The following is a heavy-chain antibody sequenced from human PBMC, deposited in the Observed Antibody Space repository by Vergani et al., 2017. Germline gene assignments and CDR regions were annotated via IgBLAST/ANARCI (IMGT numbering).Heavy chain of an antibody. J-gene: IGHJ5*02. CDR2: FDPEDDEK. D-gene: IGHD2-15*01. CDR3: ATHLREDPLVYSNYFGP. V-gene: IGHV1-24*01. Sequence: QVQLVQSGAEVKNPGASVKVSCKVSGDILTELSIHWVRQAPGKGLEWMGGFDPEDDEKFYAQNFQGRVALTVDTSLDTAYMELSTLTSEDTAIYYCATHLREDPLVYSNYFGPWGQGTLLTVSS. CDR1: GDILTELS.